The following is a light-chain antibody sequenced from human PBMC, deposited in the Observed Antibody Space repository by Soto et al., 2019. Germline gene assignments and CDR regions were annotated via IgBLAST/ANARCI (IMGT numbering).Light chain of an antibody. CDR2: GAS. Sequence: EIVLTQSPGTLSLSPGERATLSCRAIESFSSIYLAWYQQKPGQAPRLLIFGASSRATGTPDRFSGSGSGTDFTLTISRLEPEDFAVYYCQQYGSSPPWTFGQGAMV. CDR1: ESFSSIY. J-gene: IGKJ1*01. CDR3: QQYGSSPPWT. V-gene: IGKV3-20*01.